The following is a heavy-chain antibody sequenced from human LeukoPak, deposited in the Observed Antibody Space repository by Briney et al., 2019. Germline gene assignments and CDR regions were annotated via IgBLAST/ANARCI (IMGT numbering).Heavy chain of an antibody. CDR1: GFTFSRHG. Sequence: GRSLRLSCAASGFTFSRHGRHWVRQAPGKGLEWVAVIGDTGRARYYADSVEGRFTASRDNSKNTLYLEMNSLRYDDTALYYCAREAAWGNWYFDLWGRDTLVTVSS. D-gene: IGHD3-16*01. CDR3: AREAAWGNWYFDL. J-gene: IGHJ2*01. CDR2: IGDTGRAR. V-gene: IGHV3-30*03.